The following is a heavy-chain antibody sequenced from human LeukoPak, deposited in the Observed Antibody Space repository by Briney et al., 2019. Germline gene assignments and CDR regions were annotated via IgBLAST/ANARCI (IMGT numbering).Heavy chain of an antibody. D-gene: IGHD2-15*01. CDR2: IGGSGATT. J-gene: IGHJ4*02. CDR3: GKIRLEDSATGY. Sequence: GRSLRLSCAASGFTFSSYAMHWVRQAPGKGLEWVSAIGGSGATTYYADSVRGRFTISRDNSKNTMYLQMSSLRAEDTAIYYCGKIRLEDSATGYWGQGTLVTVSS. V-gene: IGHV3-23*01. CDR1: GFTFSSYA.